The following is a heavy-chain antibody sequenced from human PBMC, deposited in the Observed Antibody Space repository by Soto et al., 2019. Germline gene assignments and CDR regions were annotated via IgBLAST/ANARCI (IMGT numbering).Heavy chain of an antibody. Sequence: QVELQQCGAGLLKPSETLSLTCAVYGGSFSGYYWTWIRQPPGTGLELIGEINHSGSTNYNPSLKGRVTISVDTAKCKFSRKRSSVTAADTAVYYCARDKITGLFDYWGQGTLVTVSS. CDR2: INHSGST. D-gene: IGHD2-8*02. V-gene: IGHV4-34*01. CDR1: GGSFSGYY. J-gene: IGHJ4*02. CDR3: ARDKITGLFDY.